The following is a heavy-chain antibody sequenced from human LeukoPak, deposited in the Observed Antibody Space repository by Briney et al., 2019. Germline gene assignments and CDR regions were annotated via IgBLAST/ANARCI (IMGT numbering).Heavy chain of an antibody. V-gene: IGHV5-51*01. CDR2: IYPGGSDT. CDR3: ARQGCSSTSCYYYYMDV. CDR1: GYSFTSYW. D-gene: IGHD2-2*01. Sequence: GESLKISCKGSGYSFTSYWIGWVRQMPGKGLEWMGIIYPGGSDTRYSPSFQGQVTISADKSISTAYLQWSSLKASDTAMYYCARQGCSSTSCYYYYMDVWGKGTTVTVSS. J-gene: IGHJ6*03.